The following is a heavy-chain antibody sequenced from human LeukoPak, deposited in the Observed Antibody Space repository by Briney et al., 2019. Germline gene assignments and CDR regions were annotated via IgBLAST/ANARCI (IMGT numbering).Heavy chain of an antibody. J-gene: IGHJ4*02. CDR3: AKDVYVDTAMGPFDY. V-gene: IGHV3-9*01. D-gene: IGHD5-18*01. Sequence: GGSLRLSCAASGFTFDDYAMHWVRQAPGKGLEWVSGISWNSGSIGYADSVKGRFTISRDNAKNSLYLQMNSLRAEDTALYYCAKDVYVDTAMGPFDYWGQGTLVTVSS. CDR2: ISWNSGSI. CDR1: GFTFDDYA.